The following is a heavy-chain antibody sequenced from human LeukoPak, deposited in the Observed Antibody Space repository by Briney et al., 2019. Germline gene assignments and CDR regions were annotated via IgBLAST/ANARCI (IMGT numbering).Heavy chain of an antibody. CDR3: ATTSKYIGSGRDDSFDI. CDR1: GGSISITTGRYY. Sequence: PSETLSLTCTVSGGSISITTGRYYWSWIRQPPGKGLEWIGYISYSGDTYYNPSLKSRVSISVDTSKSQFSLKMSSVTAADTAVYYCATTSKYIGSGRDDSFDIWGQGTMVTVSS. V-gene: IGHV4-30-4*01. D-gene: IGHD3-10*01. CDR2: ISYSGDT. J-gene: IGHJ3*02.